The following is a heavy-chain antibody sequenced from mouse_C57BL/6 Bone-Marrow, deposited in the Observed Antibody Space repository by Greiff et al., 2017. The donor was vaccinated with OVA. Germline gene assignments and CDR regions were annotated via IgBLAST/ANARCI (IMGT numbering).Heavy chain of an antibody. J-gene: IGHJ4*01. CDR1: GFNIKDDY. CDR2: IDPENGDT. V-gene: IGHV14-4*01. Sequence: VQLQQSGAELVRPGASVKLSCTASGFNIKDDYMHWVKQRPEQGLEWIGWIDPENGDTEYASKFQGKATITADTSSNTAYLQLSSLTSEDTAVYYCTTLITTVVADAMDYWGRGTSVTVSS. CDR3: TTLITTVVADAMDY. D-gene: IGHD1-1*01.